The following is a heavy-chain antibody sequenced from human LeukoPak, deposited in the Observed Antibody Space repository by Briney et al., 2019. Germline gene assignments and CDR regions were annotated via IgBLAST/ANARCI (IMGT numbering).Heavy chain of an antibody. D-gene: IGHD3-3*01. Sequence: SVKVSCKASGGTFSSYAISWVRQAPGQGLEWMGGIIPIFGTANYAQKFQGRVTITADKSTSTAYMELSSLRSEDTAVYYCARARVSGYYYYYMDVWGKGTTVTVSS. J-gene: IGHJ6*03. CDR3: ARARVSGYYYYYMDV. CDR1: GGTFSSYA. V-gene: IGHV1-69*06. CDR2: IIPIFGTA.